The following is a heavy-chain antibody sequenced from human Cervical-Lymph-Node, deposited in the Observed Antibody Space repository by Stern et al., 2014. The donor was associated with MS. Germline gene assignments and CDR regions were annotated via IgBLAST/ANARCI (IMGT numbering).Heavy chain of an antibody. J-gene: IGHJ2*01. CDR1: GGTFSSYT. V-gene: IGHV1-69*04. CDR3: ARDGYNYGYWYFDL. D-gene: IGHD5-24*01. Sequence: QDQLVQSGAEVKKPGSSVKVSCKASGGTFSSYTISWVRQAPGQGLEWMGRIIPILGIANYAQKFQGRVTITADKSTSTAYMELSSLRSEDTAVYYCARDGYNYGYWYFDLWGRGTLVTVSS. CDR2: IIPILGIA.